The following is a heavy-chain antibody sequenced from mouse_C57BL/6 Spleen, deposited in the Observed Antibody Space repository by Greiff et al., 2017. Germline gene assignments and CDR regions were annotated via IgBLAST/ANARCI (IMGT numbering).Heavy chain of an antibody. D-gene: IGHD1-1*02. Sequence: EVQLQQSGPELVKPGASVKISCKASGYTFTDYYMNWVKQSHGKSLEWIGDINPNNGGTSYNQKFKGKATLTVDKSSSTAYMELRSLTSEDSAVYYCARSGGIYAMDYWGQGTSVTVSS. CDR1: GYTFTDYY. V-gene: IGHV1-26*01. CDR2: INPNNGGT. J-gene: IGHJ4*01. CDR3: ARSGGIYAMDY.